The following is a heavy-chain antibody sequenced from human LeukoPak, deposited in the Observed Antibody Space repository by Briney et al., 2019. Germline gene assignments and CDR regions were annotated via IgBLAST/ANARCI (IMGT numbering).Heavy chain of an antibody. V-gene: IGHV4-34*01. J-gene: IGHJ4*02. Sequence: PSETLSLTCAVYGGSFSGYYWSWIRQPPGKGLEWIGEINHSGSTNYNPSLKSRATISVDTSKNQFSLKLSSVTAADTAVYYCARAPGDYDSSGYYGNYFDYWGQGTLVTVSS. D-gene: IGHD3-22*01. CDR2: INHSGST. CDR1: GGSFSGYY. CDR3: ARAPGDYDSSGYYGNYFDY.